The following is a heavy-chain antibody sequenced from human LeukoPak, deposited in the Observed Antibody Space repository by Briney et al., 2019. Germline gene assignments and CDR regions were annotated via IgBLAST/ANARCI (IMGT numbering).Heavy chain of an antibody. Sequence: PGGSLRLSCTASGFTFSNYGMHWVRQAPGKGLEWVSYISGRNYITYADSVKGRFTISRDNAKNSLFVQMNSLRAEDTAVYYCARVRGGNFDFWGQGTLVTVSS. CDR3: ARVRGGNFDF. CDR1: GFTFSNYG. CDR2: ISGRNYI. J-gene: IGHJ4*02. V-gene: IGHV3-21*05. D-gene: IGHD3-10*01.